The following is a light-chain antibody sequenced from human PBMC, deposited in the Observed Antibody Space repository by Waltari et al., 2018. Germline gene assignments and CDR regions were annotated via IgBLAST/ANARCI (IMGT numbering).Light chain of an antibody. CDR3: CSYSRSGTFL. Sequence: QSVLTQPASVSGSPGQSITISCPGTSRDVGISNVVSWYLQDPGKVPKLLIYEDTMRPSGVSNRFSGSKSVNTAFLTVAGLRTEDEGDYYCCSYSRSGTFLFGTGTRVTVL. CDR2: EDT. J-gene: IGLJ1*01. CDR1: SRDVGISNV. V-gene: IGLV2-23*01.